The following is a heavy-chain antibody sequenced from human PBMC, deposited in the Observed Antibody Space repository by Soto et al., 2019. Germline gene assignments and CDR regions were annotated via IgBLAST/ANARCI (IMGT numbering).Heavy chain of an antibody. Sequence: QVQLVESGGGVVQPGRSLRLSCAVSGFTFSNYGMHWVRQAPGKGLEWVAVISYDGSNKYYADSVKGRFTISRDNSKNTLYLQMNSLTVEDTAVFYCASRVPDGTYGAPYIQHWGQGTLVTVSS. V-gene: IGHV3-30*03. D-gene: IGHD1-26*01. J-gene: IGHJ1*01. CDR3: ASRVPDGTYGAPYIQH. CDR1: GFTFSNYG. CDR2: ISYDGSNK.